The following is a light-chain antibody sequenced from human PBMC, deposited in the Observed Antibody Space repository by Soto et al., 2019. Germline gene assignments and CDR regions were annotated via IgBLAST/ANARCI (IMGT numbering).Light chain of an antibody. Sequence: QSVLTQPASVSGSPGQSITISCTGTSSDVGGYNYVSWYQQHPGKAPKLMIYDVSNRPSGVSNRFSGSKSGNTASLTISGLQAEDEADYYCSSYTSSSIWVFGTGTKVTVL. V-gene: IGLV2-14*01. J-gene: IGLJ1*01. CDR1: SSDVGGYNY. CDR3: SSYTSSSIWV. CDR2: DVS.